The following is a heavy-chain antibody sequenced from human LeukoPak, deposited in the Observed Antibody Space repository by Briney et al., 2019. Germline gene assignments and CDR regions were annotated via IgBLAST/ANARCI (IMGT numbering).Heavy chain of an antibody. CDR2: ISGSGGST. J-gene: IGHJ4*02. V-gene: IGHV3-23*01. D-gene: IGHD3-16*01. CDR1: GFTFSSYA. CDR3: AKVFTFGSKHLDY. Sequence: GGSLRLSCAASGFTFSSYAMSWVRQAPGKGLEWVSAISGSGGSTYYADPVKGRFAISRDNSKNTLYLQMNSLRAEDTAVYYCAKVFTFGSKHLDYWGQGTLVTVSS.